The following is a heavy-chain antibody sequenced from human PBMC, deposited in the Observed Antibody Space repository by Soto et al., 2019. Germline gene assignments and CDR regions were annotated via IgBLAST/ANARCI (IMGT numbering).Heavy chain of an antibody. D-gene: IGHD5-12*01. CDR3: ARDAGYRYFDY. Sequence: ASVKVSCRASGYTFTGYNMHWVRQAPGQGLEWMGWINPNSGGTNYAQKFQGRVTMTRDTSISTAYMELSRLRTDDTAVYYCARDAGYRYFDYWGQGTLVTVSS. CDR2: INPNSGGT. V-gene: IGHV1-2*02. CDR1: GYTFTGYN. J-gene: IGHJ4*02.